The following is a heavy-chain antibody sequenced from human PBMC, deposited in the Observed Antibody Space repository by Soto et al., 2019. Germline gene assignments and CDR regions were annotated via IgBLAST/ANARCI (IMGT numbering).Heavy chain of an antibody. CDR3: FRDLRGY. CDR1: GLTFANAW. Sequence: GGSLRLSCAASGLTFANAWMNWARRAPGKGLEWVGRIKSKSDGGTADSAGPVKGRFTVSRDDSKNTVYLQMDSLETEDTAVYYCFRDLRGYRGQGTLVTGSS. J-gene: IGHJ4*02. V-gene: IGHV3-15*07. CDR2: IKSKSDGGTA.